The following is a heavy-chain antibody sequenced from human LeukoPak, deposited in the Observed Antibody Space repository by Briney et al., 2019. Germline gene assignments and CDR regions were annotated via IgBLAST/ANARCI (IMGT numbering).Heavy chain of an antibody. CDR3: ARGLGATRGYYYYYYMDV. CDR1: GRSISSYY. CDR2: IYYSGST. D-gene: IGHD1-26*01. V-gene: IGHV4-59*01. J-gene: IGHJ6*03. Sequence: SETLSLTCTVSGRSISSYYWSWIRQPPGKGLEWIGYIYYSGSTNYNPSLKSRPTISVDTSKNQFSLKLSSVTAADTAVYYCARGLGATRGYYYYYYMDVWGKGTTVTVSS.